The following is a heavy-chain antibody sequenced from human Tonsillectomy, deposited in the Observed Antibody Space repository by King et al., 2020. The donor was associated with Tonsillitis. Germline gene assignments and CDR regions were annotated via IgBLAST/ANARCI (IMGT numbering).Heavy chain of an antibody. D-gene: IGHD3-22*01. V-gene: IGHV1-69*04. CDR2: IIPILGIA. CDR3: ARDLLRTYYYDSSGYQDAFDI. CDR1: GGTFSSYA. Sequence: QLVLSGAEVKKPGSSVKVSCKASGGTFSSYAISWVRQAPGQGLEWMGRIIPILGIANYAQKFQGRVTITADKSTSTAYMGLSSLGSEDTAVYYCARDLLRTYYYDSSGYQDAFDIWGQGTMVTVSS. J-gene: IGHJ3*02.